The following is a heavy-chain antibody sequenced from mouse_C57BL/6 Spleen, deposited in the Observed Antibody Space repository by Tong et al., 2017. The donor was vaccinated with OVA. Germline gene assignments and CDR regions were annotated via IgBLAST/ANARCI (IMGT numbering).Heavy chain of an antibody. CDR1: GYTFTDYN. V-gene: IGHV1-18*01. D-gene: IGHD2-13*01. Sequence: EVQLQESGPELVKPGASVKIPCKASGYTFTDYNMDWVKQSHGKSLEWIGYINPYNDGTKYNEKFKGKATLTSDKSSSRAYRELSSLTSEDSAVYYCARSGLLCAWFAYWGQGTLVTVSA. CDR3: ARSGLLCAWFAY. CDR2: INPYNDGT. J-gene: IGHJ3*01.